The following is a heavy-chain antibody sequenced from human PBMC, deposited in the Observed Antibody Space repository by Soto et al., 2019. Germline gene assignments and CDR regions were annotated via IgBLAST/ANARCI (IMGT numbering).Heavy chain of an antibody. D-gene: IGHD3-10*01. CDR3: ARGVYGSGNYYTGPSAFDI. J-gene: IGHJ3*02. CDR2: TIPVFNTA. CDR1: GGTLSDHG. Sequence: QVQLEQSGAEVKKPGSSGKVSCKASGGTLSDHGVAWLRQAPGQGLEWMGGTIPVFNTAKYAQKFQGRVTVTADKFTNIAYMDLSSLRSEDTAFYFCARGVYGSGNYYTGPSAFDIWGQGTMVIVSS. V-gene: IGHV1-69*06.